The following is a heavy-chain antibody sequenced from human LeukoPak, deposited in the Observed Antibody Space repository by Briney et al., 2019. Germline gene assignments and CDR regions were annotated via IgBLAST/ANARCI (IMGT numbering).Heavy chain of an antibody. Sequence: ETLSLTCTVSGGSISSYYWSWIRQPPGKGLEWVSAISGSGGSTYYADSVKGRFTISRDNSKNTLYLQMNSLRAEDTAVYYCAKDLNTVTTSYFDYWGQGTLVTVSS. J-gene: IGHJ4*02. V-gene: IGHV3-23*01. CDR3: AKDLNTVTTSYFDY. D-gene: IGHD4-17*01. CDR1: GGSISSYY. CDR2: ISGSGGST.